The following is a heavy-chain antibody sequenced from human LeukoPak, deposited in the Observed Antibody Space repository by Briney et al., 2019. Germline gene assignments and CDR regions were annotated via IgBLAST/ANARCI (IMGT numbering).Heavy chain of an antibody. V-gene: IGHV4-59*08. CDR3: ARHGLFDSSGYYPLDY. CDR1: GGSISGYY. J-gene: IGHJ4*02. D-gene: IGHD3-22*01. CDR2: IHSTGRT. Sequence: SETLSLTCTVSGGSISGYYWSWIRQPPGQRLEWIGFIHSTGRTNYNPSLKSRVTMSVDTSKNQFSLELTSVTAADTAVYYCARHGLFDSSGYYPLDYWGQGTLVTVSS.